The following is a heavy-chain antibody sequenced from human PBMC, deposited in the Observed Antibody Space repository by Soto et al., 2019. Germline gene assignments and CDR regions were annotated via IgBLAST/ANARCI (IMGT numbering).Heavy chain of an antibody. D-gene: IGHD6-13*01. V-gene: IGHV1-69*12. Sequence: QVQLVQSGAEVKKPGSSVKVSCKASGGTFSSYAISWVRQAPGQGLEWMGGIIPIFGTANYAQKFQGRVTITADESTSTAYMELSSLRSEDTAVYYCARGLSSSWPYYYYYYGIDVWGQGTTVTVSS. J-gene: IGHJ6*02. CDR3: ARGLSSSWPYYYYYYGIDV. CDR1: GGTFSSYA. CDR2: IIPIFGTA.